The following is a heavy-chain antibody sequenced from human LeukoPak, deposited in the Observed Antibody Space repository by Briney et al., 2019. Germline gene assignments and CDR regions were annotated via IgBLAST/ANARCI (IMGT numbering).Heavy chain of an antibody. CDR3: AKLFWSGYSDY. D-gene: IGHD3-3*01. J-gene: IGHJ4*02. Sequence: GGSLRLSCVASGFTFSTYAMSWVRQAPGKGLEWVSTFSGTGGSTFYADSVKGRFTISRDDSKNTLYLQMNSLRAEDTAVYYCAKLFWSGYSDYWGQGTLVTVSS. CDR2: FSGTGGST. V-gene: IGHV3-23*01. CDR1: GFTFSTYA.